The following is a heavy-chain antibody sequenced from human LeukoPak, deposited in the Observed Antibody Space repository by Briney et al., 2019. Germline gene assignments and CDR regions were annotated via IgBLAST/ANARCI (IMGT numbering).Heavy chain of an antibody. J-gene: IGHJ5*01. V-gene: IGHV4-34*01. CDR2: ITHSRST. CDR3: ARVTRFTQFGELWFDS. D-gene: IGHD3-10*01. CDR1: GGSFSSYY. Sequence: SETLSLTCAVYGGSFSSYYWSWIRQSPGKGLEWIGEITHSRSTNYNPSLNSRVTISLDTSKSQFSLKLTSVTTADTAVYYCARVTRFTQFGELWFDSWGQGTLLTVSS.